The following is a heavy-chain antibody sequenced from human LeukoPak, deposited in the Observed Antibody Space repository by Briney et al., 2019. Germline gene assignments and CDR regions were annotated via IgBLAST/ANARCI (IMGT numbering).Heavy chain of an antibody. CDR1: GFTVSSNY. D-gene: IGHD6-13*01. V-gene: IGHV3-53*01. CDR3: ARGLGYSSSWYVFDY. Sequence: GGSLRLSCAASGFTVSSNYMSWVRQAPGEGLEWVSVIYSSGSTYYADSVKGRFTISRDNSKNTLYLQMNSLRAEDTAVYYCARGLGYSSSWYVFDYWGQGTLVTVSS. CDR2: IYSSGST. J-gene: IGHJ4*02.